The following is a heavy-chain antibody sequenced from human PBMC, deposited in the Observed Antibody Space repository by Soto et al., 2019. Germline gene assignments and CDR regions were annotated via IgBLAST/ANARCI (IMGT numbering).Heavy chain of an antibody. Sequence: QVQLVQSGAEVKKPGASVKVSCKASGYTFTSYDINWVRQATGQGLEWMGWMNPNSGNTGYAQKFPGRVTMPRNTPISTAYMELSSLRSEETAVYYCARGRVLLWFGEFDYYYGMDVWGQGTTVTVSS. CDR2: MNPNSGNT. CDR1: GYTFTSYD. D-gene: IGHD3-10*01. J-gene: IGHJ6*02. V-gene: IGHV1-8*01. CDR3: ARGRVLLWFGEFDYYYGMDV.